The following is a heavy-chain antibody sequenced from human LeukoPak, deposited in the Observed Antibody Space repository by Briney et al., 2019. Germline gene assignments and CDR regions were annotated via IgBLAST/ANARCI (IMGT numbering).Heavy chain of an antibody. CDR2: ISWNSNNI. D-gene: IGHD6-13*01. Sequence: PGGSLRLSCAASGFSFDDYAMHWVRQAPGKGLEWVSEISWNSNNIGYADSVKGRFTISRDNAKNSLYLQMNSLRTEDTALYYCARAPPYLVPSGFDCWGREPWSPSPQ. CDR1: GFSFDDYA. J-gene: IGHJ4*02. CDR3: ARAPPYLVPSGFDC. V-gene: IGHV3-9*01.